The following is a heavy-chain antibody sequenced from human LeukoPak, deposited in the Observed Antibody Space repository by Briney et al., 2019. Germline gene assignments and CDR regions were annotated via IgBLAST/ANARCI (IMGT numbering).Heavy chain of an antibody. CDR3: ARAGYYDSSGYSPQDY. D-gene: IGHD3-22*01. CDR1: GGSFSGYY. J-gene: IGHJ4*02. V-gene: IGHV4-34*01. CDR2: INHSGST. Sequence: SETLSLTCAVYGGSFSGYYWSWIRQPPGKGLGWIGEINHSGSTNYNPSLKSRVTISVDTSKNQFSLKLSSVTAADTAVYYCARAGYYDSSGYSPQDYWGQGTLVTVSS.